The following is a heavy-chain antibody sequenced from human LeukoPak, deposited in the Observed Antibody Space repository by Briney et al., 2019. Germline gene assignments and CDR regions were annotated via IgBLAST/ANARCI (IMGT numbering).Heavy chain of an antibody. CDR1: GYTFTSYG. J-gene: IGHJ4*02. Sequence: ASVKVSCKASGYTFTSYGFSWVRQAPGQGLEWMGWIGTYNGDTNYAQELQDRVTMTTDTSASTAYMELRSLRSDDTAVYYCARGLGTYPEIPLDYWGQGTLVAVSS. CDR2: IGTYNGDT. CDR3: ARGLGTYPEIPLDY. D-gene: IGHD3-16*02. V-gene: IGHV1-18*01.